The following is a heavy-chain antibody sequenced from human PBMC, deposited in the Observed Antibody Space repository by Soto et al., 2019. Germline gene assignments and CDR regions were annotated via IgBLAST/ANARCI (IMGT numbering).Heavy chain of an antibody. V-gene: IGHV3-15*01. CDR2: IKSKTDGETT. Sequence: AEGSLRLSCAASGLTFSNAWMSWSRQAPGKGLEWVGQIKSKTDGETTDYPAPVKGRFTISRDDSKNTLFLQMSSLKTEGTAVYYCTTLWAGGFDYWGQGALVTVS. CDR3: TTLWAGGFDY. CDR1: GLTFSNAW. J-gene: IGHJ4*02. D-gene: IGHD3-16*01.